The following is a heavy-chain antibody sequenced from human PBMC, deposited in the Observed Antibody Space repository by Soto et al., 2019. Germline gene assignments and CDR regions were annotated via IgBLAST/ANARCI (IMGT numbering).Heavy chain of an antibody. CDR3: ARDSVYCSGDSRYPFHY. J-gene: IGHJ4*02. Sequence: QVQLVQSGAEVKKPGASVKVSCKASGYTFTTYGISWVRQAPGQGLEWMGWISAYNGNTNSAQKLQGRVTMTTDTSTSTAYMERRSLRSDDTAVYYCARDSVYCSGDSRYPFHYWGQGTLVTVSS. CDR1: GYTFTTYG. CDR2: ISAYNGNT. V-gene: IGHV1-18*01. D-gene: IGHD2-15*01.